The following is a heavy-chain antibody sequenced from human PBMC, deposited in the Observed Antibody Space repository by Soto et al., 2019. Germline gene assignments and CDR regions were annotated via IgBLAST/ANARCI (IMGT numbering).Heavy chain of an antibody. V-gene: IGHV2-5*02. CDR2: IFADGDK. D-gene: IGHD3-10*01. J-gene: IGHJ4*02. CDR1: AFSLNTSGLS. Sequence: QITLKESGPALVKPTQTLTLTCSFSAFSLNTSGLSVGWISQPPGKALEGLALIFADGDKRYSPSLKDRLTIAKDTSKNQVVLKMTDMDPMDTATYYCVHSVDRWFGGYFDHWGQGGLVTVST. CDR3: VHSVDRWFGGYFDH.